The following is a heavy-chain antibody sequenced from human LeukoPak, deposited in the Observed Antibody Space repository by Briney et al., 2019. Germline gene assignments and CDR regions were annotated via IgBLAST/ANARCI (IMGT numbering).Heavy chain of an antibody. V-gene: IGHV3-23*01. CDR2: ISGSGGST. CDR1: GFTFSSYA. D-gene: IGHD3-22*01. CDR3: AKNDDSSGYYSYYFDY. Sequence: GGSLRLSCAASGFTFSSYAMSWVRQAPGKGLEWVSAISGSGGSTYNADSVKGRFTISRDNSKNTLYLQMNSLRAEDTAVYYCAKNDDSSGYYSYYFDYWGQGTLVTVSS. J-gene: IGHJ4*02.